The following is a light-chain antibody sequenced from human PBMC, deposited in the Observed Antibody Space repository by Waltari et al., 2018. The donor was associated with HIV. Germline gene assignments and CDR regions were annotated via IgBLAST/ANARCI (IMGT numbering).Light chain of an antibody. V-gene: IGKV1-33*01. CDR2: DAS. J-gene: IGKJ2*01. CDR1: QDIRNY. CDR3: QQYDNLPYT. Sequence: IQMTQSPSSLSASVGDSVTLTCQASQDIRNYLSWYQQKPGKDPKLLIYDASNLETGVPSRFSGGGSGTDFTFTISSLQPEDIATYYCQQYDNLPYTFGQGTKLEIK.